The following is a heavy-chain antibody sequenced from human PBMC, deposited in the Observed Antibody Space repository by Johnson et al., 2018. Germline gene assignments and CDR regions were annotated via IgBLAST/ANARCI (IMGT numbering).Heavy chain of an antibody. Sequence: QVQLQESGPGLVKPSDTLSLMCTVSGGSISSYYYHWIRQSPGKGLEWIGYMYHSGGTNYNTSLNGRVTISLDTSKNQFSLKLSSVTAADTAVYYCARGRGTGSYSQAYLDHWGQGTLVTVSS. D-gene: IGHD3-3*02. CDR2: MYHSGGT. CDR3: ARGRGTGSYSQAYLDH. V-gene: IGHV4-59*01. CDR1: GGSISSYY. J-gene: IGHJ1*01.